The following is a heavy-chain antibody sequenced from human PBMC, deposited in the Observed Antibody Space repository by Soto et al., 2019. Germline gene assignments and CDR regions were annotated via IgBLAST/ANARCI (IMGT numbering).Heavy chain of an antibody. D-gene: IGHD3-3*01. CDR3: TTGDDFWSGYSGPYHYGMDV. CDR1: GFTFSNAW. CDR2: IKSKTDGGTT. Sequence: PGGSLRLSCAASGFTFSNAWMNWVRQAPGKGLEWVGRIKSKTDGGTTDYAAPVKGRFTISRDDSKNTLYLQMNSLKTEDTAVYYCTTGDDFWSGYSGPYHYGMDVWGQGTTVTVSS. J-gene: IGHJ6*02. V-gene: IGHV3-15*07.